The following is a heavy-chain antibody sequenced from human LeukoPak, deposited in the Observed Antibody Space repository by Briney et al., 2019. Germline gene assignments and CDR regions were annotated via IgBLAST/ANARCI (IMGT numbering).Heavy chain of an antibody. CDR1: GDSISSGDYY. V-gene: IGHV4-30-4*01. Sequence: SETLSLTCTVSGDSISSGDYYWSWIRQPPGRGLEWIGYIYYSGSTSYNPSLKSRVTISVDTSKNQFSLKLSSVTAADTAVYYCARDLANYDILTGNFGWFDPWGQGTLVTVSS. J-gene: IGHJ5*02. CDR3: ARDLANYDILTGNFGWFDP. CDR2: IYYSGST. D-gene: IGHD3-9*01.